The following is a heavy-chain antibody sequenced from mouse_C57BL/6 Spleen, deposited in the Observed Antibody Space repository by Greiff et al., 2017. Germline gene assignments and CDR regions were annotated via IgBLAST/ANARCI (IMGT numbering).Heavy chain of an antibody. CDR2: IYPRDGST. J-gene: IGHJ4*01. CDR1: GYTFTSYD. CDR3: ARPLYYDYDGYAMDY. Sequence: QVQLQQPGPELVKPGASVKLSCKASGYTFTSYDINWVKQRPGQGLEWIGWIYPRDGSTKYNEKFKGKATLTVDTSSSTAYMELHSLTSEDSAVYFCARPLYYDYDGYAMDYWGQGTSVTVSS. D-gene: IGHD2-4*01. V-gene: IGHV1-85*01.